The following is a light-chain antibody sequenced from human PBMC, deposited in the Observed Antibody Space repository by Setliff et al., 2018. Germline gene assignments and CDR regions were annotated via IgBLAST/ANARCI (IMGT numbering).Light chain of an antibody. CDR3: SSYSSSNIPFV. J-gene: IGLJ1*01. CDR1: GSDVGAYKF. Sequence: QSALTQPASVSGSPGQSIAVSCTGSGSDVGAYKFVSWYQQRPGKAPRLMIYDVSNRPSGVSNRFSGSKSGNTASLTISGLQAEDEADYYCSSYSSSNIPFVFGTGTKVTVL. V-gene: IGLV2-14*01. CDR2: DVS.